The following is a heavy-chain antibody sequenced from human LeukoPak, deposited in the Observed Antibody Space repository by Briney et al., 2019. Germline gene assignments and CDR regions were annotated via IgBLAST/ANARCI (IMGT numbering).Heavy chain of an antibody. Sequence: GGSLRLSCAASGFTFSSYNMNWVRQAPGKGLEWVSSISSSSSYIYYADSVKGRFTISRDNAKNSLYLQMNSLRAEDTAVYYCARDYGYCSGGSCYVADYWGQGTLVTVSS. D-gene: IGHD2-15*01. J-gene: IGHJ4*02. CDR2: ISSSSSYI. CDR3: ARDYGYCSGGSCYVADY. CDR1: GFTFSSYN. V-gene: IGHV3-21*01.